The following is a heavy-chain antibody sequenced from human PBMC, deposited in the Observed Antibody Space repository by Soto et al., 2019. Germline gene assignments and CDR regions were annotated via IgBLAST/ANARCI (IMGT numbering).Heavy chain of an antibody. J-gene: IGHJ4*02. V-gene: IGHV3-23*01. D-gene: IGHD3-10*01. CDR1: GFTFRSYA. CDR3: ARVRFGELV. Sequence: EVQLLESGGGLVQPGGSLRLSCAASGFTFRSYAMRWVRQAPGKGLEWVSIIGVGGGDRYYPESVKGRFTISRDNSRDTLYLEMNSLIDEDTAVYYCARVRFGELVWGQGTLVTVSS. CDR2: IGVGGGDR.